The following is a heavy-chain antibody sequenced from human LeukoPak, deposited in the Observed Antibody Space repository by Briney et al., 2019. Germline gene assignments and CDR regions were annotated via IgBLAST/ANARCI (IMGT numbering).Heavy chain of an antibody. V-gene: IGHV3-21*01. CDR1: GFTFSSYS. J-gene: IGHJ4*02. CDR2: ISSSSSYI. Sequence: KSGGSLRLSCAASGFTFSSYSMNWVRQAPGKGLEWVSSISSSSSYIYYADSVKGRSTIFRDNAKNTLYLQMNSLRAEDTAVYYCVRDLGGRSGHWGQGTLVTVSS. D-gene: IGHD1-26*01. CDR3: VRDLGGRSGH.